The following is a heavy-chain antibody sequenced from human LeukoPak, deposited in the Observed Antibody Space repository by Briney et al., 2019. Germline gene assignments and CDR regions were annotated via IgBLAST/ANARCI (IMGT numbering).Heavy chain of an antibody. J-gene: IGHJ4*02. CDR1: GFTVSRNY. D-gene: IGHD3/OR15-3a*01. Sequence: SGGSLRLSCAASGFTVSRNYMSWVRQAPGKGLEWVSVIYSGGSTYYADSVKGRFNISRDNSKNTLYLQMNSLRAEDTAVYYCARFLFWTKAATRDYWGQGTLVTVSS. V-gene: IGHV3-66*01. CDR2: IYSGGST. CDR3: ARFLFWTKAATRDY.